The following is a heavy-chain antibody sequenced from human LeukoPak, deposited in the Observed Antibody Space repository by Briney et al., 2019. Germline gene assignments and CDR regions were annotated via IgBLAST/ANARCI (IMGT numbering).Heavy chain of an antibody. D-gene: IGHD5-18*01. J-gene: IGHJ4*02. V-gene: IGHV1-2*02. CDR1: GYTFTGYY. Sequence: GASVKVSCKASGYTFTGYYMHWVRQTPGQGLEWMGWINPNSGGTNYAQKFQSRVTMTRDTSISTAYMELSRLRSDDTAVYYCARGSRYGYSRLVYWGQGTLVTVSS. CDR3: ARGSRYGYSRLVY. CDR2: INPNSGGT.